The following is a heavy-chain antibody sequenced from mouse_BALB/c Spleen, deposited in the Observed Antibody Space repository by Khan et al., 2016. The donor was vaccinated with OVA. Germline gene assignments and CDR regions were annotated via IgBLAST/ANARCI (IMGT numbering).Heavy chain of an antibody. CDR3: ARINA. V-gene: IGHV14-3*02. J-gene: IGHJ2*01. Sequence: EVQLQQSGAELVKPGASVKLSCTASGFNIKDTYMHWVKQRPEKGLEWIGRIDPANGNTKYDQKFQGKATIPADTSSNTAYLQPSSLTSEDTAVYYRARINAWGQGTTLTVSS. CDR1: GFNIKDTY. CDR2: IDPANGNT.